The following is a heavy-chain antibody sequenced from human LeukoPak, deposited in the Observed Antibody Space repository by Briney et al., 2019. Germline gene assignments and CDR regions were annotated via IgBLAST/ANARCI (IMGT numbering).Heavy chain of an antibody. J-gene: IGHJ6*03. CDR3: AKGSGSGYSSSWYYYMDV. CDR1: GFTFSSYG. CDR2: IRYDGSNK. Sequence: PGGSLRLSCAASGFTFSSYGMHWVRQAPGKGLEWVAFIRYDGSNKYYADSVKGRFTISRDNSKNTLYLQMNSLRAEDTAVYYCAKGSGSGYSSSWYYYMDVWGKGTTVTVSS. V-gene: IGHV3-30*02. D-gene: IGHD6-13*01.